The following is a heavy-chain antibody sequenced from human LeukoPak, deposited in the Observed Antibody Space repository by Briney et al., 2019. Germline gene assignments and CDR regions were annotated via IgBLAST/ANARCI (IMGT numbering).Heavy chain of an antibody. CDR3: ARASNRAYWFDP. D-gene: IGHD1-14*01. V-gene: IGHV3-53*01. CDR2: IYSGGST. Sequence: GGSLRLSCAASGFTVSSNYMSWVRQAPGKGLEWVSVIYSGGSTYYADAVKGRFTISRDNSKNTLYLQLNSLRADDTAVHYCARASNRAYWFDPWRQGTLVTVSS. J-gene: IGHJ5*02. CDR1: GFTVSSNY.